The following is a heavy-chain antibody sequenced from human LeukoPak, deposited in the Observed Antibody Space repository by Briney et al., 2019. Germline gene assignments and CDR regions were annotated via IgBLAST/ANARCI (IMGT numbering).Heavy chain of an antibody. Sequence: PSETLSLTCTVSGGSISRHYWSWIRQPPGKGLEWIGNMYNTGRTDYNYNPSLKSRVTTSLDTSKNQFSLKLSSVTAADTAVYYCARVLVGGGAFDFWGQGTMVTVSS. D-gene: IGHD1-26*01. CDR3: ARVLVGGGAFDF. CDR1: GGSISRHY. J-gene: IGHJ3*01. V-gene: IGHV4-59*11. CDR2: MYNTGRTDY.